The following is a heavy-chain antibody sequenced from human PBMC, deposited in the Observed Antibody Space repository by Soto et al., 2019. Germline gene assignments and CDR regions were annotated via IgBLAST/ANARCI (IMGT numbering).Heavy chain of an antibody. Sequence: SETLSLTCAVSGGSIGSSNWWSWVRQPPGKGLEWIGEIYHSGSTNYNPSLKSRVTISVDKSKNQFSLKLSSVTAADTAVYYCAREIITMVRGVITWGQGTLVTVSS. CDR1: GGSIGSSNW. J-gene: IGHJ5*02. V-gene: IGHV4-4*02. D-gene: IGHD3-10*01. CDR2: IYHSGST. CDR3: AREIITMVRGVIT.